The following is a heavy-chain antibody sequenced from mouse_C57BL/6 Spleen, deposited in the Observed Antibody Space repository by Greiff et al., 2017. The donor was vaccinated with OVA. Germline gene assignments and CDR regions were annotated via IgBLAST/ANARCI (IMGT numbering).Heavy chain of an antibody. Sequence: EVHLVESGGDLAKPGGSLKLSCAASGFTFSSYGMSWVRQSPDKRLEWVATISSGGSYTYYTDSVKGQFTISRDNAKNTLYLEMSSLKSEDTAVYYCARHREYDYWGQGTTLTVSS. CDR3: ARHREYDY. CDR2: ISSGGSYT. J-gene: IGHJ2*01. CDR1: GFTFSSYG. D-gene: IGHD3-3*01. V-gene: IGHV5-6*01.